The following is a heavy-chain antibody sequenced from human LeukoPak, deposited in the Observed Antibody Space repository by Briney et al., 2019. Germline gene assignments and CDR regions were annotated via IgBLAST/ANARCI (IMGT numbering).Heavy chain of an antibody. Sequence: SVKVSCKASGGTFSSYAISWVRQAPGQGLEWMGRIIPILGIANYAQKFQGRATITADKSTSTAYMELSSLRSEDTAVYYCANTYDSRFDPWGQGTLVTVSS. CDR3: ANTYDSRFDP. V-gene: IGHV1-69*04. J-gene: IGHJ5*02. D-gene: IGHD3-3*01. CDR1: GGTFSSYA. CDR2: IIPILGIA.